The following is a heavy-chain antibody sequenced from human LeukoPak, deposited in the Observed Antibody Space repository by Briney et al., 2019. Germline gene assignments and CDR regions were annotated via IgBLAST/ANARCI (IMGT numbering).Heavy chain of an antibody. CDR3: AREGRGHDYGDYSPKTPMNY. J-gene: IGHJ4*02. CDR1: GYTFTSYG. V-gene: IGHV1-18*01. CDR2: ISAYNGNT. D-gene: IGHD4-17*01. Sequence: GASVKVSCKASGYTFTSYGISWVRQDPGQGLEWMGWISAYNGNTNYAQKLQGRVTMTTDTSTSTAYMELRSLRSDDTAVYYCAREGRGHDYGDYSPKTPMNYWGQGTLVTVSS.